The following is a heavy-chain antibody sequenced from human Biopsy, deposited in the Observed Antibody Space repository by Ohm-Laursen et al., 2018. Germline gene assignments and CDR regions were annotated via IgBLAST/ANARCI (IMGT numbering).Heavy chain of an antibody. Sequence: SVKVSCKASGYTFTNYGISWVRQAPGQGLEWMGWISPYNGDTDYAQKLQGRVTMTTDTSTSTAYMDLRSLRSDDTAVHYCARDPLNGHKHFDYWGQGSLVTVSS. CDR1: GYTFTNYG. V-gene: IGHV1-18*01. CDR3: ARDPLNGHKHFDY. J-gene: IGHJ4*02. CDR2: ISPYNGDT. D-gene: IGHD2-8*01.